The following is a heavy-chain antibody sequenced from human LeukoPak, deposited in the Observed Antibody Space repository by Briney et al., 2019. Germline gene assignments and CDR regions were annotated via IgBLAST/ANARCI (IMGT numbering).Heavy chain of an antibody. CDR3: AREFTVTKVEAFDY. CDR2: ISAYNGNT. CDR1: GYTFTSYG. Sequence: ASVKVSCKASGYTFTSYGISWVRQAPGQGLEWMGWISAYNGNTNYAQKLQGRVTMTTDTSTSTAYMELRSLRSDDTAVYYCAREFTVTKVEAFDYWGQGTLVTVSS. D-gene: IGHD4-17*01. J-gene: IGHJ4*02. V-gene: IGHV1-18*01.